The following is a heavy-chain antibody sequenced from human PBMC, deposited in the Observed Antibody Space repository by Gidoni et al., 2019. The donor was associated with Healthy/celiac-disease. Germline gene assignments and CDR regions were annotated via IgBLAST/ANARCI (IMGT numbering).Heavy chain of an antibody. D-gene: IGHD3-22*01. CDR2: ISGSGGST. CDR1: GFTFSSYA. CDR3: AKDDYYDSSGYFFYYGMDV. J-gene: IGHJ6*02. Sequence: EVQLLESGGGLVQPGGSLRLSCAASGFTFSSYAMSWVRQAPGKGLEWVSAISGSGGSTYYADSVKGRFTISRDNSKNTLYLQMNSLRAEDTAVYYCAKDDYYDSSGYFFYYGMDVWGQGTTVTVSS. V-gene: IGHV3-23*01.